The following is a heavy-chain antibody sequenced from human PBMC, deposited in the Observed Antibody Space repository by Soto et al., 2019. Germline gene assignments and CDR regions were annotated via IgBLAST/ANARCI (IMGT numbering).Heavy chain of an antibody. CDR1: GFTFSSYS. CDR3: ASHYGDYAAYYYGMDV. V-gene: IGHV3-21*01. J-gene: IGHJ6*02. CDR2: ISSSSSYI. Sequence: EVQLVESGGGLVKAGGSLRLSCAASGFTFSSYSMNWVRQAPGKGLEWVSSISSSSSYIYYADSVKGRFTISRDNAKNSLYLQMNCLRAEDTSVYYCASHYGDYAAYYYGMDVWGQGTTVTFSS. D-gene: IGHD4-17*01.